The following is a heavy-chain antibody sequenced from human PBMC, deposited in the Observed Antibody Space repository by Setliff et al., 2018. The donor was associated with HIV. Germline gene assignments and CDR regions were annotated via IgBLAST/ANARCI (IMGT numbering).Heavy chain of an antibody. J-gene: IGHJ4*02. Sequence: SETLSLTCTVSGGSIXXGGEYWSWIRQSPGKGLEWIGNIYYSGRIYYNPSLKSRVTISVDTSRTQLSLKLSSVTAADTAVYYCARESYFYHNDGSRSRHFDYWGQGALVTVSS. D-gene: IGHD3-10*01. CDR2: IYYSGRI. V-gene: IGHV4-30-4*01. CDR1: GGSIXXGGEY. CDR3: ARESYFYHNDGSRSRHFDY.